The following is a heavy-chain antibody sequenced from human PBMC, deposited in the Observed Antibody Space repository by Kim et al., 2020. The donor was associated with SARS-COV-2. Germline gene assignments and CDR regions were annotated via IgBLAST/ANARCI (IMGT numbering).Heavy chain of an antibody. CDR3: ARDWTGDCSSTSCYKSLYRYGMDG. CDR2: ISSSSSTI. D-gene: IGHD2-2*02. CDR1: GFTFSSYS. J-gene: IGHJ6*02. Sequence: GGSLRLSCAASGFTFSSYSMNWVRQAPGKGLEWVSYISSSSSTIYYADSVKGRFTISRDNAKNSLYLQMNSLRDEDTAVYYCARDWTGDCSSTSCYKSLYRYGMDGWGQGTTVTVSS. V-gene: IGHV3-48*02.